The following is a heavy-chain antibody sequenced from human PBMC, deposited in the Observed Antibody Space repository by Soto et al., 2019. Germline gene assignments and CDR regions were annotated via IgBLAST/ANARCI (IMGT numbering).Heavy chain of an antibody. CDR1: GYSFSSHW. D-gene: IGHD6-6*01. V-gene: IGHV5-51*01. J-gene: IGHJ4*02. CDR2: IYPGDSNI. Sequence: PVESLKISCKVSGYSFSSHWIGWVGKMPGKGLEWMCMIYPGDSNIRYSPSFEGQIDMSADRSINSAYLRLSSLKASDTATYYCARHRDEYSSASGFDYWGQGTLVTVSS. CDR3: ARHRDEYSSASGFDY.